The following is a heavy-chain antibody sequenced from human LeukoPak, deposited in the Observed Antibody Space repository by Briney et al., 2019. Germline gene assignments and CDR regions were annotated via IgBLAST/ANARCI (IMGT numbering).Heavy chain of an antibody. CDR3: ARGIRGVMYYYFDY. V-gene: IGHV4-31*03. CDR1: GGSISSGAYY. D-gene: IGHD3-10*01. CDR2: INYSGST. Sequence: SQTLSLTCTVSGGSISSGAYYWSWIRQYPGKGLEWIGYINYSGSTFYNPSLKSRVTISVDTSKNEFSLKLNSVTAADTAVYYCARGIRGVMYYYFDYWGQGTLVTVSS. J-gene: IGHJ4*02.